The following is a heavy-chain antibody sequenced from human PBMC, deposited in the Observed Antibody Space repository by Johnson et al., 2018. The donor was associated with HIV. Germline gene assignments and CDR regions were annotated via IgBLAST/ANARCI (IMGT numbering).Heavy chain of an antibody. J-gene: IGHJ3*02. CDR1: GFTFSSYA. CDR3: GWQLAGWNDAFDI. CDR2: ISGSGGST. V-gene: IGHV3-23*01. Sequence: VQLLESGGGLVQPGGSLRLSCAASGFTFSSYAMSWVRQAPGKGLEWVSAISGSGGSTYYADSVKGRFTISRDNSKNTLYLQMNSLRAEDTAVYYCGWQLAGWNDAFDIWGQGTMVTVSS. D-gene: IGHD6-6*01.